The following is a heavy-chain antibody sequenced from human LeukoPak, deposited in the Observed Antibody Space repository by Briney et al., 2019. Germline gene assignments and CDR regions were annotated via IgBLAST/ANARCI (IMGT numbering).Heavy chain of an antibody. V-gene: IGHV4-4*02. Sequence: SETLSLTCAVSGGSISSSNWWSWVRQPPGKGLEWIGSIYHSGSTYYNPSLKSRVTISVDTSKNQFSLKLSSVTAADTAVYYCARVTYSVFDYWGQGTLVTVSS. CDR3: ARVTYSVFDY. CDR2: IYHSGST. J-gene: IGHJ4*02. CDR1: GGSISSSNW. D-gene: IGHD2-21*01.